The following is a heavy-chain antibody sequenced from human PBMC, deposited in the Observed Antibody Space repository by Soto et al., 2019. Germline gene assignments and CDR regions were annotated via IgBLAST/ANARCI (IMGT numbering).Heavy chain of an antibody. CDR1: GYAFTTYG. J-gene: IGHJ4*02. V-gene: IGHV1-18*01. Sequence: QVHLVQSGAEVKKPGASVKVPCKGSGYAFTTYGITWVRQAPGPGLEWMGWISAHNGNTNYARKLQGRVTVTRDTSTSTAYMELRSLRSDDTAVYYCARGRYGDYWGQGALVTVSS. CDR3: ARGRYGDY. D-gene: IGHD1-1*01. CDR2: ISAHNGNT.